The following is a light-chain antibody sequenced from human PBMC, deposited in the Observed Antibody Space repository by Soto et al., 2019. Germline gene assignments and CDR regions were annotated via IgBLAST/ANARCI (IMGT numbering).Light chain of an antibody. CDR1: TGAVTSGYY. J-gene: IGLJ3*02. V-gene: IGLV7-43*01. CDR2: STS. CDR3: LLYYGGAPV. Sequence: QAVVPQEPSLTVSPGGTVTLTCASSTGAVTSGYYPNWFQQKPGQAPRALIYSTSNKQSWTPARFSGSLLGGKAALTLSGVQPEDEAEYYCLLYYGGAPVFGGGTELTVL.